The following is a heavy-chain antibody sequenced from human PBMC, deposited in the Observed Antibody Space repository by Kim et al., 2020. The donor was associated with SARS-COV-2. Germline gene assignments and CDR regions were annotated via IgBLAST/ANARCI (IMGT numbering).Heavy chain of an antibody. CDR3: ATQGWQQSIGY. J-gene: IGHJ4*02. V-gene: IGHV3-48*02. Sequence: GGSLRLSCLGSGFTSLGFSGFGMKWVRQAPGRGLEWLSFIGNTASGGTIHDADSVKGRLTIPRDNVKHSLYLEMNGLRDDDTAVYYCATQGWQQSIGYWGQETLVTVSS. CDR2: IGNTASGGTI. CDR1: GFTSLGFSGFG.